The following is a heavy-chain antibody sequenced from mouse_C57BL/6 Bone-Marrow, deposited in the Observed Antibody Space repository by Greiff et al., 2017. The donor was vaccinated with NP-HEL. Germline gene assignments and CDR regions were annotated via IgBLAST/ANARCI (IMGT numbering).Heavy chain of an antibody. D-gene: IGHD3-1*01. V-gene: IGHV5-4*01. J-gene: IGHJ3*01. Sequence: EVQLQESGGGLVKPGGSLKLSCAASGFTFSSYAMSWVRQTPEKRLEWVATISDGGSYTYYPDNVKGRFTISRDNAKNNLYLQMSHLKSEDTAMYYCARDRDPWFAYWGQGTLVTVSA. CDR1: GFTFSSYA. CDR3: ARDRDPWFAY. CDR2: ISDGGSYT.